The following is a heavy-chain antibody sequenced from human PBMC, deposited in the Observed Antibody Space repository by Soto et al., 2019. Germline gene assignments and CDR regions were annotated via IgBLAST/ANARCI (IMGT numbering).Heavy chain of an antibody. CDR3: AKGGHYSPFDS. V-gene: IGHV3-23*01. J-gene: IGHJ5*01. D-gene: IGHD6-13*01. Sequence: DVQMLESGGGLVQPGGSLRLSCAVSGLTFSNYAMTWVRQAPGKGLEWVSTISGDGASTFYPDSVKGRFTISRDNSKDMVYLQMNSLRAEDTAVYYCAKGGHYSPFDSWGQGTLVTVSS. CDR1: GLTFSNYA. CDR2: ISGDGAST.